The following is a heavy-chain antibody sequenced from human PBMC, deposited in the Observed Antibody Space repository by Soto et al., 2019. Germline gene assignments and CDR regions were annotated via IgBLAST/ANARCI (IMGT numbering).Heavy chain of an antibody. CDR1: GYTFTTFW. D-gene: IGHD2-2*01. CDR2: IDPRDSYV. V-gene: IGHV5-10-1*01. J-gene: IGHJ5*02. Sequence: GESLKISCTGFGYTFTTFWVTWVRQMPGKGPEWMGRIDPRDSYVNYSPSFQGHVTISVDKSISTAYLQWGSLKASDTAMYYCARLFCSTTTCDSWFDPWGQGTLVTVSS. CDR3: ARLFCSTTTCDSWFDP.